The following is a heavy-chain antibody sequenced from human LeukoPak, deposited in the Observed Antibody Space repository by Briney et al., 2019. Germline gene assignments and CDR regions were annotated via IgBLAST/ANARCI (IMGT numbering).Heavy chain of an antibody. CDR1: GFTFSSYA. Sequence: PGGSLRLSCAASGFTFSSYAMSWVRQAPGKGLEWVSAISGSGGSTYYADSVKGRFTISRDNSKNTLYLQMNSLRAEDTAVYYRAKDVRQVAVAVGWFDPWGQGTLVTVSS. CDR3: AKDVRQVAVAVGWFDP. J-gene: IGHJ5*02. D-gene: IGHD6-19*01. V-gene: IGHV3-23*01. CDR2: ISGSGGST.